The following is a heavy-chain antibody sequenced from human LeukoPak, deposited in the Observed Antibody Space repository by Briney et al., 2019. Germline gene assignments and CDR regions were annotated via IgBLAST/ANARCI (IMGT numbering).Heavy chain of an antibody. Sequence: PGGSLRLSCAASGFTFSSYWMSWVRQAPGKGLEWVANIKQDGSEKYYVDSVKGRFTISRDNAKNSLYLQMNSLRAEDTAVYYCAKLPRSVVVPAAAYFDSWGQGALVAVSS. D-gene: IGHD2-2*01. V-gene: IGHV3-7*03. J-gene: IGHJ4*02. CDR2: IKQDGSEK. CDR1: GFTFSSYW. CDR3: AKLPRSVVVPAAAYFDS.